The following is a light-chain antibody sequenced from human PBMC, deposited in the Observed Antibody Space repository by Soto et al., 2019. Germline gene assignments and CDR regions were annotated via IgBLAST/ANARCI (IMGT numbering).Light chain of an antibody. J-gene: IGLJ1*01. CDR3: QSYDSSLSGSYV. V-gene: IGLV1-40*01. CDR1: SSNIGAGYD. CDR2: GXS. Sequence: QSVLTQPPSVSGAPGQRVTISCTGSSSNIGAGYDGHWYQQLPGTAPKLLIXGXSXRPSGVPDRFSGSKSGTSASLAITGLQAEDEADYYCQSYDSSLSGSYVFGTGTKVT.